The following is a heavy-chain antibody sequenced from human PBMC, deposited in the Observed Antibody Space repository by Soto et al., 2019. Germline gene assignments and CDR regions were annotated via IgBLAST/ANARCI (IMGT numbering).Heavy chain of an antibody. D-gene: IGHD2-2*01. CDR2: INPSGGST. J-gene: IGHJ6*02. V-gene: IGHV1-46*01. Sequence: ASVKVSCKASGYAFTSYYMHWVRQAPGQGLEWMGIINPSGGSTSYAQKFQGRVTMTRDTSTSTVYMELSSLRSEDTAVYYCASLVVPAASNYYYYYGMDVWGQGTTVTVSS. CDR3: ASLVVPAASNYYYYYGMDV. CDR1: GYAFTSYY.